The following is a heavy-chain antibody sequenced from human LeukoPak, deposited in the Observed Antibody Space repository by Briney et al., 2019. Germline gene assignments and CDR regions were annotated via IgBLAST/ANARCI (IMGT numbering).Heavy chain of an antibody. V-gene: IGHV3-23*01. CDR3: ARVIRAAPGKGYFDY. D-gene: IGHD6-13*01. Sequence: PGGSLRLSCATSGFIFSTYALSWVRQAPGKGLEWASSISGSGGSTYHAVSVKGRFTISRDSSKNTPYLQMNSLRAEDTAIYYCARVIRAAPGKGYFDYWGQGTLVTVSS. CDR1: GFIFSTYA. J-gene: IGHJ4*02. CDR2: ISGSGGST.